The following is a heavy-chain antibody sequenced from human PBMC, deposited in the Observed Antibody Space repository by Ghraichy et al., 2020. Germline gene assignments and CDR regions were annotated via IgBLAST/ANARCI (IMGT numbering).Heavy chain of an antibody. CDR1: GESLSGYY. CDR2: ISHAGGT. CDR3: TSFEYSRDGSCPTKHY. J-gene: IGHJ4*02. D-gene: IGHD2-15*01. Sequence: SETLSLTCGVYGESLSGYYWSWIRQPPEKGLEWIGEISHAGGTTYNPSLKSRATISRDTSKNQFALKLSAVTAADTAMYFCTSFEYSRDGSCPTKHYWGQGALVSVSS. V-gene: IGHV4-34*01.